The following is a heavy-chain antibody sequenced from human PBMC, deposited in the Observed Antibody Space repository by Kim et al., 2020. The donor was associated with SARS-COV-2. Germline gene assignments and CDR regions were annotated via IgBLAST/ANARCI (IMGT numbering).Heavy chain of an antibody. D-gene: IGHD6-13*01. Sequence: SETLSLTCTVSGGSISSSSYYWGWIRQPPGKGLEWIGSIYYSGSTYYNPSLKSRVTISVDTSKNQFSLKLSSVTAADTAVYYCARHGGQEGIAAAGDDYWGQGTLVTVSS. CDR2: IYYSGST. CDR3: ARHGGQEGIAAAGDDY. V-gene: IGHV4-39*01. CDR1: GGSISSSSYY. J-gene: IGHJ4*02.